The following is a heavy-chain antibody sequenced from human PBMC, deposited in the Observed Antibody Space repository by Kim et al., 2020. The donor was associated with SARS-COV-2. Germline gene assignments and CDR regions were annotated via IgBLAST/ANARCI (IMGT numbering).Heavy chain of an antibody. CDR1: GGSISSYY. V-gene: IGHV4-59*01. Sequence: SETLSLTCTVSGGSISSYYWSWIRQPPGKGLEWIGYIYYSGRTNYNPSLKSRVTISVDTSKNQFSLKLSSVTAADTAVYYCARDRDPSRGYYGMDVWGQGTTVTVSS. D-gene: IGHD3-10*01. CDR2: IYYSGRT. CDR3: ARDRDPSRGYYGMDV. J-gene: IGHJ6*02.